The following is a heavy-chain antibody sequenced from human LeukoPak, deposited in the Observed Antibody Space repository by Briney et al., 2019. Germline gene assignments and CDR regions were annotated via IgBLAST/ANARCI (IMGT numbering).Heavy chain of an antibody. V-gene: IGHV3-11*01. Sequence: GGSLRLSCAASGFTFSDYYMSWIRQAPGKGLEWVSYISSSGSTIHYADSVKGRFTISRDNAKNSLYLQMNSLRAEDTAVYYCASYYYGSGSPPPYYYYYGMDVWGQGTTVTVSS. CDR1: GFTFSDYY. D-gene: IGHD3-10*01. CDR2: ISSSGSTI. CDR3: ASYYYGSGSPPPYYYYYGMDV. J-gene: IGHJ6*02.